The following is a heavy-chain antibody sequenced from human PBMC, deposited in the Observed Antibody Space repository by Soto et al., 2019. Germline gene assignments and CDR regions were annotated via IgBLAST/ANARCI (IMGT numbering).Heavy chain of an antibody. Sequence: PGGSLRLSCAASGFRFSNYWMAWVRQAPGQGLEWVANIKEDGSVKQYADSVKGRFTISRDNGKNSQYLQMNSLRAEDTAVYYCARDQVGALDVWGKGTTVTSPQ. CDR3: ARDQVGALDV. CDR1: GFRFSNYW. D-gene: IGHD1-26*01. V-gene: IGHV3-7*01. J-gene: IGHJ6*04. CDR2: IKEDGSVK.